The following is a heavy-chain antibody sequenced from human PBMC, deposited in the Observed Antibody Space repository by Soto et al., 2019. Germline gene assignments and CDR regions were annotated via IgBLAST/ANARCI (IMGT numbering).Heavy chain of an antibody. CDR2: INAGNGNT. CDR1: GYTFTSYA. J-gene: IGHJ4*02. V-gene: IGHV1-3*05. CDR3: AREGYVYVGGFDY. Sequence: QVQLVQSGAEEKKPGASVKVSCKASGYTFTSYAMHWVRQAPGQRLEWMGWINAGNGNTKYSQKFQGRVNITRDTSASTAYMELSSLRSEDTAVYYCAREGYVYVGGFDYWGQGTLVTVSS. D-gene: IGHD3-16*01.